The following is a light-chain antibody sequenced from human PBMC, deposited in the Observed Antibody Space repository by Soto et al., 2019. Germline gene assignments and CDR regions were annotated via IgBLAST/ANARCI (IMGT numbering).Light chain of an antibody. J-gene: IGKJ5*01. CDR3: QQRNIWPPVT. Sequence: VLTQSPATLSLSPGERATLSCRASPSVANFVAWYQQKPGQAPRLLIYGAFNRATGIPARFSGSGSGTDFTLTISSLEPEDSAVYYCQQRNIWPPVTFGQGTRLEIK. CDR2: GAF. V-gene: IGKV3-11*01. CDR1: PSVANF.